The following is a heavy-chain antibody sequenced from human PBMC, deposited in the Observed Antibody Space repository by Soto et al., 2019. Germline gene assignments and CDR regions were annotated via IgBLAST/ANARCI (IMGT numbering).Heavy chain of an antibody. J-gene: IGHJ4*02. CDR1: GGSFSGYY. V-gene: IGHV4-34*01. CDR3: AGHDFWSGSNHTPCDY. Sequence: PSETLSLTCAVYGGSFSGYYWSWIRQPPGKGLEWIGEINHSGSTNYNPSLKSRVTISVDTSKNQFSLKLSSVTAADTAVYYCAGHDFWSGSNHTPCDYWGQGTLVTVSS. D-gene: IGHD3-3*01. CDR2: INHSGST.